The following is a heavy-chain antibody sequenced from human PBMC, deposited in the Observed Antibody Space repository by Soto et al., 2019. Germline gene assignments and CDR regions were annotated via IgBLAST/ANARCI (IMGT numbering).Heavy chain of an antibody. Sequence: PSETLSLTCTVSGGSISRYYWSWIRQPPGKGLEWIGYIYYSGSTNYNPSLKSRVTISVDTSKNQFSLKLSSVTAADTAVYYCAGGYYTNGVCPYYFDYWGQGTLVTVSS. CDR1: GGSISRYY. CDR2: IYYSGST. CDR3: AGGYYTNGVCPYYFDY. V-gene: IGHV4-59*01. J-gene: IGHJ4*02. D-gene: IGHD2-8*01.